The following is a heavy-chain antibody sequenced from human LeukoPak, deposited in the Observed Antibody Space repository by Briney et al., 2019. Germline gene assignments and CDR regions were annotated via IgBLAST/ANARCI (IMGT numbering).Heavy chain of an antibody. Sequence: GASVKVSCKASGYTFTVYHIHYVRQAPGQGLEWMGWINPNNGDTNYAQKFQGRVTRTRDTSISTTYMELNTLTSDDTAFYYCARVRVISSPDLAPWGQGTLVTVSS. CDR1: GYTFTVYH. V-gene: IGHV1-2*02. CDR2: INPNNGDT. D-gene: IGHD6-6*01. CDR3: ARVRVISSPDLAP. J-gene: IGHJ5*02.